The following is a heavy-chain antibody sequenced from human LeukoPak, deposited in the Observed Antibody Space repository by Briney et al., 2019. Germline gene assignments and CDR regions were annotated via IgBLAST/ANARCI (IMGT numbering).Heavy chain of an antibody. J-gene: IGHJ4*02. CDR3: AGSIAVAGTIDY. CDR1: GFTFGSHG. Sequence: PGRSLRLSCAASGFTFGSHGMHWVRQAPGKGLEWVAVIWYDGSNKYYADSMKGRFTISRDNSKNTLYLQMNSLRVEDTAVYYCAGSIAVAGTIDYWGQGTLVTVSS. D-gene: IGHD6-19*01. CDR2: IWYDGSNK. V-gene: IGHV3-33*01.